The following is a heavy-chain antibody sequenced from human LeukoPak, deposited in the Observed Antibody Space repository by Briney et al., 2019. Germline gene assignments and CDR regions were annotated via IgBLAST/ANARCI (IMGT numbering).Heavy chain of an antibody. J-gene: IGHJ4*02. V-gene: IGHV1-69*13. D-gene: IGHD3-10*01. CDR2: IIPIFTTA. Sequence: SVKASCKASGGTFSSYAFSWVRQAPGQGLEWMGGIIPIFTTANYAQKFQGRVTITADESTSTVYMELSRLRSEDTAVYYCAREVEYYGSGSYWGVFDYWGQGTLVTVSS. CDR1: GGTFSSYA. CDR3: AREVEYYGSGSYWGVFDY.